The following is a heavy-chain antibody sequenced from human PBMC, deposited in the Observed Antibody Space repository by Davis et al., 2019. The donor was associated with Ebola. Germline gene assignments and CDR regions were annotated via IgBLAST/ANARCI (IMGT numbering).Heavy chain of an antibody. CDR1: GYPFTSYG. D-gene: IGHD4-11*01. J-gene: IGHJ6*02. CDR2: ISVYNGKP. V-gene: IGHV1-18*01. CDR3: ARGSSDYNNFGADFYCYAMDV. Sequence: ASVKVSCKASGYPFTSYGISWVRPAPRQGLEWMGWISVYNGKPNYVQKLQVRVTMTTDTSTTTVYMELRSLTADDTSVYYCARGSSDYNNFGADFYCYAMDVWGQGTAVTVSS.